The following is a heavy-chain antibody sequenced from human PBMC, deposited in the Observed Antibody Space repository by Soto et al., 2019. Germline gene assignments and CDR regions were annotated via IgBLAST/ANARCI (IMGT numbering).Heavy chain of an antibody. V-gene: IGHV1-18*01. Sequence: ASLKVSCKASGYTFNSYGISWVRQAPGQGLEWMGWISAYNGNTNYAQKLQGRVTMTTDTSTSTAYMELRSLRSDDTAVYYCARASGDWNYVDYWGQGTLVTVSS. D-gene: IGHD1-1*01. CDR1: GYTFNSYG. CDR2: ISAYNGNT. J-gene: IGHJ4*02. CDR3: ARASGDWNYVDY.